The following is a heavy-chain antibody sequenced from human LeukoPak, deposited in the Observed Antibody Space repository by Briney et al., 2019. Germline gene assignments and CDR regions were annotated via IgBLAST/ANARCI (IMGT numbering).Heavy chain of an antibody. V-gene: IGHV1-69*01. J-gene: IGHJ2*01. CDR1: GGTFSSYA. D-gene: IGHD5-18*01. CDR3: ARLVDTAGFWYFDL. Sequence: SVKVSCKASGGTFSSYAISWVRQAPGQGLEXMXGIIPIFGTANYAQKFQGRVTITADESTSTAYMELSSLRSEDAAVYYCARLVDTAGFWYFDLWGRGTLVTVSS. CDR2: IIPIFGTA.